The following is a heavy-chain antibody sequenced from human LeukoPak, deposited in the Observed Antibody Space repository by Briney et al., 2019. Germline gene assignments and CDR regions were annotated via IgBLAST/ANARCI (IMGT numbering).Heavy chain of an antibody. J-gene: IGHJ4*02. Sequence: XXXIXXDXXSXNIAAXNWLRQSPSRGLEWLGRTYYRSKWYNDYAVSVKGRITINPDTSKNQFSLQLNSVTPEDTAVYYCARQYDYGSRRFAIDYWGQGTLVTV. CDR3: ARQYDYGSRRFAIDY. D-gene: IGHD3-10*01. CDR2: TYYRSKWYN. V-gene: IGHV6-1*01. CDR1: XDXXSXNIAA.